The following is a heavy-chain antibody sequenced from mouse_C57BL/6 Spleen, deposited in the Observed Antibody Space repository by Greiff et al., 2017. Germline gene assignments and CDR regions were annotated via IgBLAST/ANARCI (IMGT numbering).Heavy chain of an antibody. Sequence: QVQLQQSGAELMKPGASVKLSCKATGYTFTGYWIEWVKQRPGHGLEWIGEILPGSGSPYYHEKFKGKATFTADPSSNPAYMQRSSLTTEDSAIYYCASYGNRAGFAYWGQGTLVTVSA. J-gene: IGHJ3*01. D-gene: IGHD2-1*01. V-gene: IGHV1-9*01. CDR2: ILPGSGSP. CDR1: GYTFTGYW. CDR3: ASYGNRAGFAY.